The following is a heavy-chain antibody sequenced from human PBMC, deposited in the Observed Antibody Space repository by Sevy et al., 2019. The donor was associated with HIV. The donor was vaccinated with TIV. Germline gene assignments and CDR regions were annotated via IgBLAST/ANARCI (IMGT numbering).Heavy chain of an antibody. J-gene: IGHJ6*02. CDR1: GFTFSNYW. V-gene: IGHV3-7*01. D-gene: IGHD3-22*01. CDR2: IKPDGSEK. Sequence: GGSLRLSCAASGFTFSNYWMSWVRQAPGKGLEWVGNIKPDGSEKYYVDSVKGRFTISRDNAKNSLYLQMNSLRAEDSSVYFCARVSSIYYDRGYFYAMDVWGQGTTVTVSS. CDR3: ARVSSIYYDRGYFYAMDV.